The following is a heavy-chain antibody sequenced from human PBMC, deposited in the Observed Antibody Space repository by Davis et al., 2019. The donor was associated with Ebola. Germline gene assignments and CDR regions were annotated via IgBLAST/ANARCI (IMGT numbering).Heavy chain of an antibody. CDR3: ARSLKGASVSTYYGMDV. Sequence: GGSLRLSCEASGFTFTTYPMAWVRQAPGKGLEWVSIISGSGVTTYYADSVKGRFTISRDNAKNTLYLQMNSLRAEDTAVYYCARSLKGASVSTYYGMDVWGQGTTVTVSS. V-gene: IGHV3-23*01. J-gene: IGHJ6*02. CDR2: ISGSGVTT. D-gene: IGHD3-16*02. CDR1: GFTFTTYP.